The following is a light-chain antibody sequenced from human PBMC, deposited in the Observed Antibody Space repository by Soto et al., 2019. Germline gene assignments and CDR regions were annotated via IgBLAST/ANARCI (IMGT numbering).Light chain of an antibody. J-gene: IGKJ1*01. CDR1: QSVSSSY. V-gene: IGKV3-20*01. CDR3: QQYCSSGT. Sequence: IVLPPSPGTLSWSPGTRATLSCMASQSVSSSYLAWHQQKPGQAPRLLIYGASSRATGIPDRFSGSGSGTDFTLTISRLEPEDFAVYYCQQYCSSGTFGQVTKVDVK. CDR2: GAS.